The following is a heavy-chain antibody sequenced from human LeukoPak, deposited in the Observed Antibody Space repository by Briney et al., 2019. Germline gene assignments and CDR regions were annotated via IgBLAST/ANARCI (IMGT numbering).Heavy chain of an antibody. V-gene: IGHV4-59*01. CDR1: DGSIRAYY. D-gene: IGHD3-22*01. CDR3: ARGPTYYYDSSGYYYPFDY. CDR2: IYYSGST. Sequence: SETLSLTCTVSDGSIRAYYWSWIRQPPGKGPEWIGYIYYSGSTNYNPSLKSRVTISVDTSKNQFSLKMSSVTAADTAVYYCARGPTYYYDSSGYYYPFDYWGQGTLVTVSS. J-gene: IGHJ4*02.